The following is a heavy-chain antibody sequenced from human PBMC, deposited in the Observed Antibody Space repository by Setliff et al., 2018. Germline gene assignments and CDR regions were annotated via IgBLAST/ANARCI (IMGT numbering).Heavy chain of an antibody. J-gene: IGHJ4*02. CDR3: AKDLASGDYVYYFDY. CDR1: GFTFSTYA. CDR2: ISGGGGNT. D-gene: IGHD4-17*01. V-gene: IGHV3-23*01. Sequence: GGSLRLSCAASGFTFSTYAMTWVRQAPGKGLEWVSAISGGGGNTFYADSVQGRFTISRDNSKNTLYLQMNNLRAEDTAVYYRAKDLASGDYVYYFDYWGQGTLVTVSS.